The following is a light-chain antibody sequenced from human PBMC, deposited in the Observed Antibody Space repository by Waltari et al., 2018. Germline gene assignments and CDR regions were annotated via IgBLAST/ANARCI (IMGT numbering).Light chain of an antibody. CDR3: QVWDSSGDHQV. Sequence: SYVLTQPPSVSVAPGKTARVFCAGPTIRKKTVHWSQQGPGQAPVLVIYDDTVRPPGIPDRISGSDTATLTIARVEAGDEADYYCQVWDSSGDHQVFGGGTRLTVL. J-gene: IGLJ2*01. V-gene: IGLV3-21*03. CDR1: TIRKKT. CDR2: DDT.